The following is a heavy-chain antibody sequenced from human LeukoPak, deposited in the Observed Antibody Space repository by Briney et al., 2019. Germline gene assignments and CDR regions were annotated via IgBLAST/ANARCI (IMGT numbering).Heavy chain of an antibody. CDR2: IIPIFGTA. J-gene: IGHJ4*02. CDR1: GGTFSSYA. D-gene: IGHD3-10*01. CDR3: ARESSERASGYFDY. V-gene: IGHV1-69*05. Sequence: GASVKVSCKASGGTFSSYAISWVRQAPGQGLEWMGGIIPIFGTANYAQKVQGRVTITTDESTSTAYMEMSGLRSEDTAVYYCARESSERASGYFDYWGQGTLVTVSS.